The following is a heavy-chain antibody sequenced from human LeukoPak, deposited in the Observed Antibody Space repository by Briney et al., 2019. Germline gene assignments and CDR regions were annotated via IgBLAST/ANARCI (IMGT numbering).Heavy chain of an antibody. D-gene: IGHD3-22*01. Sequence: SETLSLTCTVSGGSISSYYWSWIRQPPGKGLEWIGYIYYSGSTNYNPSLKSRVTISVDTSKNQFSLKLSSVTAADTAVYYCARDRYYYDSSGYYYFDYWGQGTLVTVSS. CDR3: ARDRYYYDSSGYYYFDY. CDR1: GGSISSYY. J-gene: IGHJ4*02. V-gene: IGHV4-59*12. CDR2: IYYSGST.